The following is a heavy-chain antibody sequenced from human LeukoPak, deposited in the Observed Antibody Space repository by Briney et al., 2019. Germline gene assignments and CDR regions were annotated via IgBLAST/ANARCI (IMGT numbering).Heavy chain of an antibody. CDR3: ARGTMVRAFDI. D-gene: IGHD4/OR15-4a*01. J-gene: IGHJ3*02. V-gene: IGHV3-21*01. Sequence: GGSLRHSCAASGFTFSSYSMNWVRQAPGKGLEWVSSISSSSSYIYYADTVKGRFTISRDNAKNSLYLQMNSLRAEDTAVYYCARGTMVRAFDIWGQGTMVTVSS. CDR2: ISSSSSYI. CDR1: GFTFSSYS.